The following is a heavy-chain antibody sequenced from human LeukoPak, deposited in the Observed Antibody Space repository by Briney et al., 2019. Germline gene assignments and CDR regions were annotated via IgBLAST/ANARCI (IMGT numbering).Heavy chain of an antibody. D-gene: IGHD3-22*01. CDR2: IYYSGST. V-gene: IGHV4-39*07. CDR1: GDSISSSNCY. J-gene: IGHJ4*02. CDR3: ATEGAYYDGSGYSDY. Sequence: SETLSLTCTVSGDSISSSNCYWGWIRQPPGKGLEWIGYIYYSGSTYYNPSLKSRVTISVDTSKNQFSLKLSSVTAADTAVYYCATEGAYYDGSGYSDYWGQGTLVTVSS.